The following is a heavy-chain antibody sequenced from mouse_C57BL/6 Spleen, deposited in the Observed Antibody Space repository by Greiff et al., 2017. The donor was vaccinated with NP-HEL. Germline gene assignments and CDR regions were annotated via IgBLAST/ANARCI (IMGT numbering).Heavy chain of an antibody. Sequence: EVQLQQSGPELVQPGASVKISCKASGYTFTDYYMNWVKQSHGKSLEWIGVINPDSGSTSYKQKFKGKGTLTVDKSSSTAYMELRSLTSEDSAVYYCARSGDSYFDGWGKGTTLTVAS. CDR2: INPDSGST. J-gene: IGHJ2*01. CDR1: GYTFTDYY. CDR3: ARSGDSYFDG. V-gene: IGHV1-26*01. D-gene: IGHD4-1*01.